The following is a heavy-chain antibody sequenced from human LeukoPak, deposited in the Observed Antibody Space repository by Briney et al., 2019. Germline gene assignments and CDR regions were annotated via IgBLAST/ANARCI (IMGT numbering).Heavy chain of an antibody. V-gene: IGHV3-53*01. J-gene: IGHJ3*02. D-gene: IGHD3-22*01. CDR3: ASGDYYDSSRPLRPRNHDAFDI. CDR2: IYSGGST. CDR1: GFTVSSNY. Sequence: PGGSLRLSCAASGFTVSSNYTSWVRQAPGKGLEWVSVIYSGGSTYYADSVKGRFTISRDNSKNTLYLQINSLRAEDTAVYYCASGDYYDSSRPLRPRNHDAFDIWGQGTMVTVSS.